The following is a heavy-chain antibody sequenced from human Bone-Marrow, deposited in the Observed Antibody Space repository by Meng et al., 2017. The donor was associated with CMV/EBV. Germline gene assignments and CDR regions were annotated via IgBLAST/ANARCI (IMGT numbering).Heavy chain of an antibody. Sequence: SGFTFSSYGMRWVRQAPGKGLEWVAVISYDGSNKYFADSVKGRFTISRDNSKNTLYLQMNSLRAEDTAVYYCAKPSGRGIAAPALDYWGQGTLVTVSS. CDR1: GFTFSSYG. V-gene: IGHV3-30*18. CDR2: ISYDGSNK. D-gene: IGHD6-13*01. J-gene: IGHJ4*02. CDR3: AKPSGRGIAAPALDY.